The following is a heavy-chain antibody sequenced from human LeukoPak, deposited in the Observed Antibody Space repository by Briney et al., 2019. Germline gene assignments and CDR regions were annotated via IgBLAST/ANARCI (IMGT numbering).Heavy chain of an antibody. CDR2: IYYSGST. CDR3: ARTDYGGTPFDY. V-gene: IGHV4-59*01. J-gene: IGHJ4*02. D-gene: IGHD4-23*01. CDR1: GGSFSGYY. Sequence: SETLSLTCAVYGGSFSGYYWSWIRQPPGKGLEWIGYIYYSGSTNYNPSLKSRVTISVDTSKNQFSLKLSSVTAADTAVYYCARTDYGGTPFDYWGQGTLVTVSS.